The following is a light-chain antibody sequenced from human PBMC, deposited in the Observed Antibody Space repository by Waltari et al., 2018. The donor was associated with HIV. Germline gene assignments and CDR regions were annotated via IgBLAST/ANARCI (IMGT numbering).Light chain of an antibody. CDR1: QGMSSY. CDR3: QQLNSYPFT. CDR2: AAS. V-gene: IGKV1-9*01. Sequence: DIKLTQSPSFLSESVGDRVTITCRASQGMSSYLAWYQQKPWKAPKLLIYAASTLQSGVPSKFGGNRSGTGFTLTISSLQPEDFAPYYYQQLNSYPFTFGPGTRVDI. J-gene: IGKJ3*01.